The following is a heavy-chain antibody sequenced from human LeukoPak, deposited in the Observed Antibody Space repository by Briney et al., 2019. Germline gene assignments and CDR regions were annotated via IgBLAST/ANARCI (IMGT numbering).Heavy chain of an antibody. CDR3: ARVGPGILWFGELFRYYYYYYMDV. D-gene: IGHD3-10*01. V-gene: IGHV1-69*05. Sequence: SVKVSCKASGGTFSSYAISWVRQAPGQGLEWMGGIIPIFGTANYAQKFQGRVTITTDESTSTAYMELSSLRSEDTAVYHCARVGPGILWFGELFRYYYYYYMDVWGKGTTVTVSS. CDR1: GGTFSSYA. CDR2: IIPIFGTA. J-gene: IGHJ6*03.